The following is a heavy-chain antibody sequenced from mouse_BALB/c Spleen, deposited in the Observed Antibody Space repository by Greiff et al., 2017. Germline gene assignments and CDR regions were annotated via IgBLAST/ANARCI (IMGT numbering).Heavy chain of an antibody. V-gene: IGHV5-17*02. CDR3: ARSDGSSPFAY. CDR1: GFTFSSFG. D-gene: IGHD1-1*01. CDR2: ISSGSSTI. J-gene: IGHJ3*01. Sequence: VQLKESGGGLVQPGGSRKLSCAASGFTFSSFGMHWVRQAPEKGLEWVAYISSGSSTIYYADTVKGRFTISRDNPKNTLFLQMTSLRSEDTAMYYCARSDGSSPFAYWGQGTLVTVSA.